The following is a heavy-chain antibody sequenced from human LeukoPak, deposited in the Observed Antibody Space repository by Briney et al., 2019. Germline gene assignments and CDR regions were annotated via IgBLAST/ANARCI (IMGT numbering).Heavy chain of an antibody. J-gene: IGHJ4*02. CDR1: GFTFSSYS. D-gene: IGHD3-3*01. Sequence: GGSLRLSCAGSGFTFSSYSMNWVRQAPGKGLEWVSSITSSSSYIYYAASVTGRFTISRDNAKSSLYLQMSSLRAEDTAVYYCARAAPLHVLRFLEWSDYWGQGTLVTVSS. V-gene: IGHV3-21*01. CDR3: ARAAPLHVLRFLEWSDY. CDR2: ITSSSSYI.